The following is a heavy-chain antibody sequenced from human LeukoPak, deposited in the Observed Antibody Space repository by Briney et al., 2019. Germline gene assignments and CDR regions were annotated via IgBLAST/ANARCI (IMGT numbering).Heavy chain of an antibody. V-gene: IGHV4-59*01. CDR2: IYYSGST. Sequence: SETLSLTCTVSGGSISSYYWSWIRQPPGKGLEWIGYIYYSGSTNYNPSLKSRVTISVDTSKNQFSLKLSSVTAADTAIYYCAGGYDSSGSDYWGQGTLVTVSS. D-gene: IGHD3-22*01. CDR3: AGGYDSSGSDY. CDR1: GGSISSYY. J-gene: IGHJ4*02.